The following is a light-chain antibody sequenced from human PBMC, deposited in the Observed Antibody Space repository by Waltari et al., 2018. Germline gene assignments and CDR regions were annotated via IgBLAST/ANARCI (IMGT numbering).Light chain of an antibody. J-gene: IGLJ3*02. CDR2: RDS. CDR1: NSNIGAGYY. Sequence: QSVLTQPPSASGAPGQTVTISCTGTNSNIGAGYYVHWYQHLPGRAPKLLIDRDSNRPSGVPGRFSGSRSGTSASLAITGLQADDEGDYYCQSYDTSLSEMVFGGGTRLTVL. V-gene: IGLV1-40*01. CDR3: QSYDTSLSEMV.